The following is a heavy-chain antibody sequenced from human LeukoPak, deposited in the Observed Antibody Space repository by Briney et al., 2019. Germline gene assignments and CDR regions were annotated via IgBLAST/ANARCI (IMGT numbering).Heavy chain of an antibody. CDR1: GFTVRSNH. CDR3: ARGAAGGSGGIDY. J-gene: IGHJ4*02. V-gene: IGHV3-53*01. CDR2: IYSGGDT. Sequence: PGGSLRLSCAASGFTVRSNHMSWVRQAPGKGLEWVSVIYSGGDTYYTDSVKGRFTISRDNSRNTVYLQMNSLRAEDTAAYYCARGAAGGSGGIDYWGQGTLVTVSS. D-gene: IGHD6-13*01.